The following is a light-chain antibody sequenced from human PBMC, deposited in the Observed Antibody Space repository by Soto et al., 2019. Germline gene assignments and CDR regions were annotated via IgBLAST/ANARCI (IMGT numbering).Light chain of an antibody. CDR3: QSFDSSLSGSKV. CDR2: GNS. CDR1: SSNIGAGYD. V-gene: IGLV1-40*01. J-gene: IGLJ1*01. Sequence: VLTQPPSVSGAPGQRVTISCTGSSSNIGAGYDVHWYQQLPGTAPKLLIYGNSNRPSGVPDRFSGSKSGTSASLAITGLQTEDEADYYCQSFDSSLSGSKVFGTGTKLTVL.